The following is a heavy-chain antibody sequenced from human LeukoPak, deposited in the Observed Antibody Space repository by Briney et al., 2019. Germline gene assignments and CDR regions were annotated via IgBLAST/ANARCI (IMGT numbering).Heavy chain of an antibody. Sequence: PGRSLRLSCAASGFTFSSYAMSWVRQAPGKGLEWVSAISGSGGSTYYADSVKGRFTISRDNSKNTLYLQMNSLRAEDTAVYYCAKDREGYGDPMVYFDYWGQGTLVTVSS. CDR1: GFTFSSYA. J-gene: IGHJ4*02. D-gene: IGHD4-17*01. V-gene: IGHV3-23*01. CDR2: ISGSGGST. CDR3: AKDREGYGDPMVYFDY.